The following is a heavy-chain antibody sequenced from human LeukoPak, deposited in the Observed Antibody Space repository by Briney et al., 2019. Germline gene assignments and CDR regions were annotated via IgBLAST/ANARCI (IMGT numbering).Heavy chain of an antibody. Sequence: EASVKVSCKASGYTFTGYYMHWVRQAPGQGLEWMGRINPNSGGTNYAQKFQGRVTMTRDTSISTAYMDLSRLRSDDTAVYYCARGPDGMATIGLWFGYWGQGTLVTVSS. J-gene: IGHJ4*02. CDR3: ARGPDGMATIGLWFGY. V-gene: IGHV1-2*06. CDR1: GYTFTGYY. CDR2: INPNSGGT. D-gene: IGHD5-24*01.